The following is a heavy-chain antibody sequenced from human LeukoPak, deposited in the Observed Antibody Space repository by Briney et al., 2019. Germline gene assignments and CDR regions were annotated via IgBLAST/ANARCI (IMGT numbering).Heavy chain of an antibody. CDR3: ARGYYGSGIDYFDY. Sequence: SETLSLTCTVSGGSISSYYWSWIRQPPGKGLEWIGYIYYSGSTNYNPSLKSRVTISVDTSKNQFSLKLSSVTAADTAVYYCARGYYGSGIDYFDYWGQGTLVTVSS. CDR2: IYYSGST. V-gene: IGHV4-59*01. J-gene: IGHJ4*02. D-gene: IGHD3-10*01. CDR1: GGSISSYY.